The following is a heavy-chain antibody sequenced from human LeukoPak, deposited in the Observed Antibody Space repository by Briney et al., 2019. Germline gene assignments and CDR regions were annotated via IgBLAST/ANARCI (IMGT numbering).Heavy chain of an antibody. J-gene: IGHJ4*02. CDR3: ARESESSGWYDY. V-gene: IGHV3-43*02. CDR1: GFMFHDYA. Sequence: PRGSLRLSCAAPGFMFHDYAIHWVRQAPGKGLEWVSLISGDGGSTFYADSVKGRFTISRDNSKNSLYLQMNSLRSDDTALYYCARESESSGWYDYLGQGTLWTVSS. CDR2: ISGDGGST. D-gene: IGHD6-19*01.